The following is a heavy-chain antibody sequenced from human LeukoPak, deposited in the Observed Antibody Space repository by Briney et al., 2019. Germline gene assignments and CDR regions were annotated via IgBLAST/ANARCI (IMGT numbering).Heavy chain of an antibody. Sequence: GGSLRLSCAASGFSFSSYAMSWVRQAPGKGLEWVSGISGSGGSTYYADSVKGRFTISRDNSKNTLYLQMNSLRAEDTAVYYCAKDRRYRDKTYYYDSSGYWAGDYWGQGTLVTVSS. CDR1: GFSFSSYA. D-gene: IGHD3-22*01. J-gene: IGHJ4*02. CDR2: ISGSGGST. CDR3: AKDRRYRDKTYYYDSSGYWAGDY. V-gene: IGHV3-23*01.